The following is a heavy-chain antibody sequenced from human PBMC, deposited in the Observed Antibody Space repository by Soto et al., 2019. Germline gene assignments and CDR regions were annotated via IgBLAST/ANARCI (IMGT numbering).Heavy chain of an antibody. J-gene: IGHJ4*02. V-gene: IGHV3-7*01. CDR2: ISRGRSDI. CDR3: ARDQSPNYSTSWYPFDY. D-gene: IGHD6-13*01. Sequence: GGSMRLSCAASGFTFTTSWMTWVRKATGKGLEWVANISRGRSDIYYADSVKGRFTISRDNAKNSLFLQMNSLRDEDTAVYYCARDQSPNYSTSWYPFDYWGQGTLVTVSS. CDR1: GFTFTTSW.